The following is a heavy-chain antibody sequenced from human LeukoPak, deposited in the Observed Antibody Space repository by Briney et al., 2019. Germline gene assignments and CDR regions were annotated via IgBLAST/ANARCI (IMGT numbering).Heavy chain of an antibody. CDR3: VRDLGRESIFDY. CDR2: ISKGSGYI. V-gene: IGHV3-21*01. D-gene: IGHD7-27*01. J-gene: IGHJ4*02. Sequence: GGSLRLSCAASGFSFSDYSLNWVRQAPGKGLEWASSISKGSGYIYYTDSVKGRFTISRDNAKNSLFLQMNSLRAEDTAVYYCVRDLGRESIFDYWGQGTLVTVSS. CDR1: GFSFSDYS.